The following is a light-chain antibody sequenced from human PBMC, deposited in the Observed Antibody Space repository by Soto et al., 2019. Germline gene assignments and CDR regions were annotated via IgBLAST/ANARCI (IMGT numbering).Light chain of an antibody. Sequence: SYELTQPPSVSVAPGQTARITCGGNNMGSKSVHWYQQKPGQAPVLVVYADSDRPSGMAERFSGAISGNTANLTISRVEAGYEADYYCQVWDSSSDLRNYVFGIGTTLTVL. V-gene: IGLV3-21*02. CDR2: ADS. CDR3: QVWDSSSDLRNYV. CDR1: NMGSKS. J-gene: IGLJ1*01.